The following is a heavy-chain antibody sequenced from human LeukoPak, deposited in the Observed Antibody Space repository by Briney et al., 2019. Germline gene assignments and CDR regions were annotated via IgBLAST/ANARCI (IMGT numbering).Heavy chain of an antibody. J-gene: IGHJ4*02. V-gene: IGHV3-23*01. Sequence: GGSLRLSCAASGFTFSSYAMSWVRQAPGKGLEWVSAISGSGGSTYYADSVKGRFTISRDNSKNTLYLQMNSLRAEDTAVYYCAKDPRARSLAPVALWGQGTLVTVSS. D-gene: IGHD6-19*01. CDR3: AKDPRARSLAPVAL. CDR2: ISGSGGST. CDR1: GFTFSSYA.